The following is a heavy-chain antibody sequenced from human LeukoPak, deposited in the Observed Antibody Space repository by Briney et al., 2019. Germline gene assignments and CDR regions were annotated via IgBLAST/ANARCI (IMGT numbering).Heavy chain of an antibody. D-gene: IGHD3-9*01. J-gene: IGHJ5*02. CDR1: GFTFSSYA. CDR2: ISYDGSNK. Sequence: PGGSLRLSCAASGFTFSSYAMHWVRQAPGKGLEWVAVISYDGSNKYYADSVKGRFTISRDNSKNTLYLQMNSLRAEDTAVYYCARDQSPYDILTGYYNPIDPWGQGTLVTVSS. CDR3: ARDQSPYDILTGYYNPIDP. V-gene: IGHV3-30-3*01.